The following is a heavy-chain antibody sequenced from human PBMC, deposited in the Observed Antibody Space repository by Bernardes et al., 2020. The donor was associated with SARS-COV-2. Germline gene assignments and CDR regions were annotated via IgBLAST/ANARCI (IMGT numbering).Heavy chain of an antibody. CDR3: ARRTKITMLVIAVVGWFDP. CDR1: GGSFSGYY. CDR2: INHSGST. J-gene: IGHJ5*02. V-gene: IGHV4-34*01. Sequence: SETLSLTCAVYGGSFSGYYWSWIRQPPGKGLEWIGEINHSGSTNYNPSLKSRVTISVDTSKNQFSLKLSSVTAADTAVYYCARRTKITMLVIAVVGWFDPWGQGTLGTVSS. D-gene: IGHD3-22*01.